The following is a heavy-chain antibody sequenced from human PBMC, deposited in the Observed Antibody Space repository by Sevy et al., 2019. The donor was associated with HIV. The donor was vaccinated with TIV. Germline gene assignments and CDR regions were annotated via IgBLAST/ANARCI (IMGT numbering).Heavy chain of an antibody. CDR3: AMSYRDSSGYLHLGDS. J-gene: IGHJ4*02. D-gene: IGHD3-22*01. Sequence: GGSLRLSCAASGFIFSDHFMDWVRQAPGKGLEWIGRSRNKANSYTTEYAASVKGRFTTSRDDSKDALYLQMNSLKTEDTAVYYCAMSYRDSSGYLHLGDSWGQGTLVTVSS. V-gene: IGHV3-72*01. CDR2: SRNKANSYTT. CDR1: GFIFSDHF.